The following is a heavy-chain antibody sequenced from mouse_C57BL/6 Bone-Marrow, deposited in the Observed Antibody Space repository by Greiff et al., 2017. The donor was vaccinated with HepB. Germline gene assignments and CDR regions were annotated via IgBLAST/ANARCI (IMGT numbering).Heavy chain of an antibody. CDR2: IWSGGST. J-gene: IGHJ2*01. Sequence: QVQLKESGPGLVQPSQSLSITCTVSGFSLTSYGVHWVRQSPGKGLEWLGVIWSGGSTDYNAAFISRLSISKDNSKSQVFFKMNSLQADDTARYYCTSLSSTTRNYFDYWGQGTTLTVSS. D-gene: IGHD1-1*01. V-gene: IGHV2-2*01. CDR1: GFSLTSYG. CDR3: TSLSSTTRNYFDY.